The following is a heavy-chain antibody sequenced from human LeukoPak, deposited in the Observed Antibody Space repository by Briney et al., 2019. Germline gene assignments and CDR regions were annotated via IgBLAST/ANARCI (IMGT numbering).Heavy chain of an antibody. CDR3: TRLGGIAVAGTRGDFDY. Sequence: GGSLRLSCAASGFTFSSYAMSWVRQAPGKGLEWVSAISGSGGSTYYADSVKGRFTISRGNSKNTLYLQMNSLKTEDTAVYYCTRLGGIAVAGTRGDFDYWAQGTLVTVSS. CDR2: ISGSGGST. V-gene: IGHV3-23*01. J-gene: IGHJ4*02. CDR1: GFTFSSYA. D-gene: IGHD6-19*01.